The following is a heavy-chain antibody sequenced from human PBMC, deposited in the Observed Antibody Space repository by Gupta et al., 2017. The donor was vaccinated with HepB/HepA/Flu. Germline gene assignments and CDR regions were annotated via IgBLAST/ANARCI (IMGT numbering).Heavy chain of an antibody. CDR1: GFTFSSYS. D-gene: IGHD2-2*02. J-gene: IGHJ6*03. CDR3: ARGYCSSTSCYTTYSGYYYYYMDV. V-gene: IGHV3-21*01. CDR2: ISSSSSYI. Sequence: GGLVKPGGSLRLSCAASGFTFSSYSMNWVRQAPGKGLEWVSSISSSSSYIYYADSVKGRFTISRDNAKNSLYLQMNSLRAEDTAVYYCARGYCSSTSCYTTYSGYYYYYMDVWGKGTTVTVSS.